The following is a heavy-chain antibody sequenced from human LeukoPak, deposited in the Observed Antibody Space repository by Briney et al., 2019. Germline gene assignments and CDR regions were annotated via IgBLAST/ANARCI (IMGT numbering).Heavy chain of an antibody. CDR1: GGSIRSYF. CDR3: ARRPDGTSHFDY. Sequence: SETLSLNCTVSGGSIRSYFWSWIRQPPGKGLEWIGYVYYSGSTNYNPSLKSRVTISVDTSKKQFSLKLSSVTAADTAVYYCARRPDGTSHFDYWGQGTLVTVSS. V-gene: IGHV4-59*08. D-gene: IGHD6-6*01. CDR2: VYYSGST. J-gene: IGHJ4*02.